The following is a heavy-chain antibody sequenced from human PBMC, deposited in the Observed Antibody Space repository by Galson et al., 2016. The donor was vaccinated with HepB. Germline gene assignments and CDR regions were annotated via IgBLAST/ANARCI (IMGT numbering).Heavy chain of an antibody. J-gene: IGHJ4*02. V-gene: IGHV3-23*01. CDR3: AKPFRKSGYDFDY. CDR2: IIGSGDTT. D-gene: IGHD5-12*01. Sequence: SLRLSCAASGFTFSSYVMSWVRQAPGKGLEWVSGIIGSGDTTYYADSVKGRFTISRDNSKNTLYLQMNSLRAEDTALYYCAKPFRKSGYDFDYWGQGTLVSVSS. CDR1: GFTFSSYV.